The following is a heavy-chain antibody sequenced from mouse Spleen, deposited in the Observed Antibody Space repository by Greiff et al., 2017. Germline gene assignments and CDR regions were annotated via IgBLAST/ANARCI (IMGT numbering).Heavy chain of an antibody. CDR1: GYSITSDYA. CDR3: ARWGWDGAY. J-gene: IGHJ3*01. D-gene: IGHD4-1*01. Sequence: EVQVVESGPGLVKPSQSLSLPCTVTGYSITSDYAWNWIRQFPGNKLEWMGYISYSGSTSYNPFFLQLNSVTTEDTATYYCARWGWDGAYWGQGTLVTVSA. V-gene: IGHV3-2*02. CDR2: ISYSGST.